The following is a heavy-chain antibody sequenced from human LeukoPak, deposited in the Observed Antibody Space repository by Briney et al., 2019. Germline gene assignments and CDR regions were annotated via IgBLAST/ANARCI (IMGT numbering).Heavy chain of an antibody. CDR3: GRDITGYDTFDI. CDR2: INHSGST. CDR1: SGSFSVYY. Sequence: SETLSLTCAIYSGSFSVYYWSWIRQPPGKGLEWIGEINHSGSTNYNPSLKSRVTISVDTSKNQFSLKIPYVPPLETSVYYCGRDITGYDTFDIWGHGTMVTVSS. D-gene: IGHD3-10*01. J-gene: IGHJ3*02. V-gene: IGHV4-34*01.